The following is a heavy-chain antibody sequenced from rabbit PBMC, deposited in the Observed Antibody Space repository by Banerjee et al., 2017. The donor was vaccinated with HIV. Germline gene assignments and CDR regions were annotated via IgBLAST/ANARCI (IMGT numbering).Heavy chain of an antibody. Sequence: QEQLEESGGDLVKPEGSLTITCTASGFSFSNKYVMCWVRQAPGKGLEWIACINTSNGNTVYATWAKGPFTIPRTSSTTVALQLNSLTAADTASYFCARAAADSGAGYKLWGQGPLVPVS. CDR2: INTSNGNT. CDR1: GFSFSNKYV. CDR3: ARAAADSGAGYKL. D-gene: IGHD7-1*01. V-gene: IGHV1S45*01. J-gene: IGHJ3*01.